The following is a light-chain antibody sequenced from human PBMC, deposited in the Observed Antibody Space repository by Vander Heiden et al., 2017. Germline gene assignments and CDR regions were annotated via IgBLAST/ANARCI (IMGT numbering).Light chain of an antibody. CDR3: QQSYSSPLT. J-gene: IGKJ4*01. CDR1: QTIADY. V-gene: IGKV1-39*01. Sequence: DIQMTQSPPSLSASLGDRVTITCRASQTIADYLNWHQQKLEKAPKLLIFAASTLASGVPSRFSGSGSGTEFTLTISSLQPEDFAVYYCQQSYSSPLTFGGGTKVDIK. CDR2: AAS.